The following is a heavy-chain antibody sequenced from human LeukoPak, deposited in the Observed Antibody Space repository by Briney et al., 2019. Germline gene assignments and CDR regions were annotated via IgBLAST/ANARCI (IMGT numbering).Heavy chain of an antibody. V-gene: IGHV3-33*01. Sequence: PGGSLRLSCAASGFTFSSYGMHWVRQAPGKGLEWVAVIWYGGSNKYYADSVKGRFTISRDNSKNTLYLQMNSLRAEDTAVYYCARERKTGTGFDYWGQGTLVTVSS. J-gene: IGHJ4*02. CDR2: IWYGGSNK. D-gene: IGHD1/OR15-1a*01. CDR3: ARERKTGTGFDY. CDR1: GFTFSSYG.